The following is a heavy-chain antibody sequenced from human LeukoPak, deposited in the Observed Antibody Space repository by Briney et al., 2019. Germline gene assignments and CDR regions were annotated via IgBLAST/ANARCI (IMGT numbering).Heavy chain of an antibody. J-gene: IGHJ4*02. CDR3: TKSRISFSGQADH. D-gene: IGHD5-12*01. CDR1: GVSFSSVG. CDR2: ISSSSDSI. Sequence: SLILSWAACGVSFSSVGMTGGRQAPRKGLEWISYISSSSDSIKYADSVKGRFTSSRDNAKNSLYLQMNSLRAEDTAVYYCTKSRISFSGQADHWGQGTLVTVSS. V-gene: IGHV3-48*04.